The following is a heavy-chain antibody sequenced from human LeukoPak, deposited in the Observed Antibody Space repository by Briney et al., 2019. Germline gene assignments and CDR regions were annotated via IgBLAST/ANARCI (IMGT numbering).Heavy chain of an antibody. CDR1: GFTFSSYS. D-gene: IGHD1-26*01. V-gene: IGHV3-21*01. CDR3: ARGSSGSPKIDY. Sequence: PGGSLRLSCAASGFTFSSYSMNWVRQAPGKGLEWVSSISSSSSSYIYYADSVKGRFTISRDNAKNSLYLQMNSLRAEDTAVYYCARGSSGSPKIDYWGQGTLVTVSS. CDR2: ISSSSSSYI. J-gene: IGHJ4*02.